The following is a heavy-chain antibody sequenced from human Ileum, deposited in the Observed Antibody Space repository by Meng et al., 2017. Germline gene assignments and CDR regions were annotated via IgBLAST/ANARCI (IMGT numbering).Heavy chain of an antibody. J-gene: IGHJ5*02. CDR1: GSSISSDD. D-gene: IGHD4-17*01. Sequence: HLTAAVLGQVLPQPLLSLSWPVSGSSISSDDRGWSRQPAGKGLALVGSIYTSGRTTYNPSLKSRVTMSVDTSKNQFSLKLSSVTAADTAVYYCARDVVPTVTYYYNWFDPWGQGTLVTVSS. V-gene: IGHV4-4*07. CDR3: ARDVVPTVTYYYNWFDP. CDR2: IYTSGRT.